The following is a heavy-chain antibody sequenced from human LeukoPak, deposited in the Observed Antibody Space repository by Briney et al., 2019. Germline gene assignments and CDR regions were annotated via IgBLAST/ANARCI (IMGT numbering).Heavy chain of an antibody. CDR1: GFTLTNYD. D-gene: IGHD2-8*02. CDR3: ARVQVSGLYLFDY. J-gene: IGHJ4*02. CDR2: ISAYNGNT. V-gene: IGHV1-18*01. Sequence: ASVNVSCKASGFTLTNYDINWVRQAPGQGLEWMGWISAYNGNTNYAQKLQGRVTMTTDTSTSTAYMELRSLRSDDTAVYYCARVQVSGLYLFDYWGQGTLVTVSS.